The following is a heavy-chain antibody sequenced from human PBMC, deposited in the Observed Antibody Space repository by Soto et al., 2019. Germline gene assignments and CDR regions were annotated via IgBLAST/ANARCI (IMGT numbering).Heavy chain of an antibody. CDR1: GYTFTSYG. J-gene: IGHJ3*02. Sequence: ASVKVSCKASGYTFTSYGISWVRQAPGQGLEWMGWISAYNGNTNYAQKLQGRVTMTTDTSTSTAYMELRSPRSDDTAVYYCARVYDFWSGYSEDAFDIWGQGTMVTVSS. CDR3: ARVYDFWSGYSEDAFDI. CDR2: ISAYNGNT. D-gene: IGHD3-3*01. V-gene: IGHV1-18*01.